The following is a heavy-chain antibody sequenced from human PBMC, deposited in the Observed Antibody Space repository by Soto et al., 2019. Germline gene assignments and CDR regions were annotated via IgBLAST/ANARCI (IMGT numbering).Heavy chain of an antibody. J-gene: IGHJ4*02. CDR2: INPSGGST. D-gene: IGHD3-9*01. Sequence: AASVKVSCKASGYTFTSYYMHWVRQAPGQGLEWMGIINPSGGSTSYAQKFQGRVTMTRDTSTSTVYMELSSLRSEDTAVYYCARAVLRYFDWLLSPGPFDYWGQGTLVTVSS. CDR3: ARAVLRYFDWLLSPGPFDY. V-gene: IGHV1-46*03. CDR1: GYTFTSYY.